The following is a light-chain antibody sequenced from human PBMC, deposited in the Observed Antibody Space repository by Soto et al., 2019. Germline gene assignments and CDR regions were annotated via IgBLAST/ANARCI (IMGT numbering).Light chain of an antibody. V-gene: IGKV4-1*01. CDR3: QQYYSTPVT. J-gene: IGKJ4*01. CDR1: QSVLYSSNNKNY. Sequence: DIVMTQSPDSLAVSLGERATINCKSSQSVLYSSNNKNYLTWYQQKPGQPPKLLIYWASTRESGVPDRFSGRGSGTDFTLTISSLQAEDVAVYYCQQYYSTPVTFGGATKVDIK. CDR2: WAS.